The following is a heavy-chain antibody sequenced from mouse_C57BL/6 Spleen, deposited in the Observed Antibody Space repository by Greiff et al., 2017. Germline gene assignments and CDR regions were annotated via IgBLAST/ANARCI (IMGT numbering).Heavy chain of an antibody. D-gene: IGHD1-1*01. V-gene: IGHV6-6*01. CDR2: IRNKANNHAT. CDR1: GFTFSDAW. CDR3: TEALTTVDYAMDY. J-gene: IGHJ4*01. Sequence: EVKLEESGGRLVQPGGSMKLSCAASGFTFSDAWMDWVHQSLEKGLEWVAEIRNKANNHATYYAESVKGRFTISRDDSKSSVYLQMNSLRAEDTGIYYCTEALTTVDYAMDYWGQGTSVTVSS.